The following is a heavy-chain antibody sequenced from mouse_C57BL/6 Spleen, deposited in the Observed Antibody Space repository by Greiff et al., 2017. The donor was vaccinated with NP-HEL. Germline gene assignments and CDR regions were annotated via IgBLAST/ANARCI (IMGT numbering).Heavy chain of an antibody. CDR3: ASSGGGY. CDR1: GYAFTNYL. J-gene: IGHJ2*01. CDR2: INPGSGGT. V-gene: IGHV1-54*01. Sequence: QVQLQQSGAELVRPGPSVKVSCKASGYAFTNYLIEWVKQRPGQGLEWIGVINPGSGGTNYNEKFKGKATLTADKSSSTAYMQLSSLTSEDSAVYFCASSGGGYWGQGTTLTVSS.